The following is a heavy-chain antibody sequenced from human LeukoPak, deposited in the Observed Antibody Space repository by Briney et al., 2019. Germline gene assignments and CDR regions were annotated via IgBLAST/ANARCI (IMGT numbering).Heavy chain of an antibody. Sequence: ASVKVSCKASEYTFAGYYIHWVRQAPGQGLEWMGRLNPNTGGTNYAQNFQGRVTMTRDTSISTVYMELSSLRSDDTALYYCARESHVTREDYWGQGTLVTVSS. CDR3: ARESHVTREDY. D-gene: IGHD3-10*01. V-gene: IGHV1-2*06. J-gene: IGHJ4*02. CDR1: EYTFAGYY. CDR2: LNPNTGGT.